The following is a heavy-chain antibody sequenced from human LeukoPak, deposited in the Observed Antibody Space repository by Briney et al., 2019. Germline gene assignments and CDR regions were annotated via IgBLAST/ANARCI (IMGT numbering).Heavy chain of an antibody. Sequence: SVKVSCKASGFTFTSSAMQWARQARGQRLEWIGWIVVGSGNTNYAQKFQERVTITRDMSTSTAYMELSSLRSEDTAVYYCAADRIAAAVFDYWGQGTLVTVSS. V-gene: IGHV1-58*02. CDR2: IVVGSGNT. J-gene: IGHJ4*02. D-gene: IGHD6-13*01. CDR1: GFTFTSSA. CDR3: AADRIAAAVFDY.